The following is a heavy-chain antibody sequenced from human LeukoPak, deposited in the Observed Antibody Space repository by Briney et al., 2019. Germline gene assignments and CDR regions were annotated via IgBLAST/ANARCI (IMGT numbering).Heavy chain of an antibody. J-gene: IGHJ6*03. V-gene: IGHV4-34*01. D-gene: IGHD4-17*01. CDR1: GGSFSGYY. Sequence: SETLSLTCAVYGGSFSGYYWSWIRQPPGKGLEWIGEINHSGSTNYNPSLKSRVTISVDTSKNQSSLKLSSVTAADTAVYYCARRGPMTTVTTHYYYYYMDVWGKGTTVTVSS. CDR3: ARRGPMTTVTTHYYYYYMDV. CDR2: INHSGST.